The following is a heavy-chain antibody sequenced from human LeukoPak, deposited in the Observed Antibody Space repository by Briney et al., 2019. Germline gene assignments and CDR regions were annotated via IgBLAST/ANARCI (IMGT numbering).Heavy chain of an antibody. J-gene: IGHJ4*02. Sequence: GGSLRLSCAVSGFTFSSYWMTWVRQAPGTGLEWVANIKQDGSEKYYVESVKGRFTISRDNTKNSLYLQMNSLRAEDIAVYYCARGARTLDYWGQGTLVTGSS. V-gene: IGHV3-7*03. CDR3: ARGARTLDY. D-gene: IGHD1-14*01. CDR1: GFTFSSYW. CDR2: IKQDGSEK.